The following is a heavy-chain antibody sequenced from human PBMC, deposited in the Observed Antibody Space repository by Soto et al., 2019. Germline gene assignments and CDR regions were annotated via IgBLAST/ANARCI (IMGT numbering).Heavy chain of an antibody. CDR3: ARVRRTVTYYFDY. CDR2: IYYSGST. Sequence: PSETLSLTCTVSGGSISSGGYYWSWIRQHPGKGLEWIGYIYYSGSTYYNPSLKSRVTISVDMSKNQFSLKLSSVTAADTAVYYCARVRRTVTYYFDYWGPGTLVTVS. V-gene: IGHV4-31*03. J-gene: IGHJ4*02. D-gene: IGHD4-17*01. CDR1: GGSISSGGYY.